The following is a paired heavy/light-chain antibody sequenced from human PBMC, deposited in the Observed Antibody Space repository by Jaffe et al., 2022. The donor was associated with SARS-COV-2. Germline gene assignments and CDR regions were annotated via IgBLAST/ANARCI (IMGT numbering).Light chain of an antibody. J-gene: IGLJ3*02. CDR3: SAWDSSLNAWV. Sequence: QAGLTQPPSVSKDLRQTATLTCTGNSNNIGNQGAAWLQQHQGHPPKLLSYRNNNRPSGVSERLSASRSGNTASLTISGLQPEDEADYYCSAWDSSLNAWVFGGGTKLTVL. V-gene: IGLV10-54*01. CDR2: RNN. CDR1: SNNIGNQG.
Heavy chain of an antibody. CDR3: AREGRDGNRYDLGAFDI. CDR1: GFTFSSYD. Sequence: QVQVVESGGGVVQPGRSLRLSCAASGFTFSSYDMHWVRQAPGKELGWVASISPDGSNQFYADSVKGRFTISRDISKNTLYLQMNGLTAEDTAVYYCAREGRDGNRYDLGAFDIWGQGTMVTVSS. D-gene: IGHD3-3*01. V-gene: IGHV3-30*04. CDR2: ISPDGSNQ. J-gene: IGHJ3*02.